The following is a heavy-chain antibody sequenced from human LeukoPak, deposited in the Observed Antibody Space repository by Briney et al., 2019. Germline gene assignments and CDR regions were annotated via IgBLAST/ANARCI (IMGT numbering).Heavy chain of an antibody. CDR2: IHYSGST. CDR3: ASCCSGGTCYLGFDY. CDR1: GGSISSSSYY. Sequence: SETLSLTCTVSGGSISSSSYYWGWVRQPPGKGLEWIGSIHYSGSTYYNPSLKSRLTMSVDTSKNQFSLKLSSETAADTAVYYCASCCSGGTCYLGFDYWGQGTLVTVSS. V-gene: IGHV4-39*01. D-gene: IGHD2-15*01. J-gene: IGHJ4*02.